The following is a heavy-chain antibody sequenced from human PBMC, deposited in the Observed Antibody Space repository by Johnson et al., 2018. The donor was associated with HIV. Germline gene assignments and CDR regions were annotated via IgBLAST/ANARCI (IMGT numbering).Heavy chain of an antibody. J-gene: IGHJ3*02. Sequence: QVQLVESGGGLVKPGGSLRLSCTASGFTFSNYAIHWVRQAPGKGLEWVAGITYDGTNKYYADSVKGRFTISRDNSKNTLYLQMNSLRAEDTAVYYCARAGQLPEDAFDIWSQGTMVTVSS. D-gene: IGHD1-7*01. V-gene: IGHV3-30*14. CDR3: ARAGQLPEDAFDI. CDR1: GFTFSNYA. CDR2: ITYDGTNK.